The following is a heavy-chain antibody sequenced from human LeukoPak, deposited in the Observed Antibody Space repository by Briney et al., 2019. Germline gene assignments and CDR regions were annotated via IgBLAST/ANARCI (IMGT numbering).Heavy chain of an antibody. Sequence: GGTLRVSCAASGFTFSSHAMVRVRQAPGKGLEWVSFISHDRNESFHTESVKGRFTISRDNFKNTVDLQVSGLKEEDTAVYYCARDWGQRGVGATLANWGQGTLVIVSS. J-gene: IGHJ4*02. CDR1: GFTFSSHA. CDR2: ISHDRNES. D-gene: IGHD1-26*01. V-gene: IGHV3-30-3*01. CDR3: ARDWGQRGVGATLAN.